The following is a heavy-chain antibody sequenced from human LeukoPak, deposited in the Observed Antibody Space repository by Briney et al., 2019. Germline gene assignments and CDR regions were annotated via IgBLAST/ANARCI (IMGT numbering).Heavy chain of an antibody. CDR2: IYPGDSDT. Sequence: GESLKISCKGSGYSFTSYWIGWVRQMPGKGLELMGIIYPGDSDTRYSPSFQGQVTISADKSISTAYLQWSSLKASDTAMYYCARHRRVAVAGTGYFDYWGQGTLVTVSS. J-gene: IGHJ4*02. CDR1: GYSFTSYW. D-gene: IGHD6-19*01. CDR3: ARHRRVAVAGTGYFDY. V-gene: IGHV5-51*01.